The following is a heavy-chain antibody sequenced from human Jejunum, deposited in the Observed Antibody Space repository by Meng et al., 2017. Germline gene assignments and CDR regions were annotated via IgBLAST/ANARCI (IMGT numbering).Heavy chain of an antibody. D-gene: IGHD1-14*01. Sequence: GESLKISCAASGFIFSSYWMSWVRQAPGKGLEWVANIKQDGSEKYYVDSVKGRFTISRDNAKNSLYLQMKSLRAEDTAVYYCARDRSLASWGQGTLVTVYS. J-gene: IGHJ4*02. CDR1: GFIFSSYW. V-gene: IGHV3-7*01. CDR2: IKQDGSEK. CDR3: ARDRSLAS.